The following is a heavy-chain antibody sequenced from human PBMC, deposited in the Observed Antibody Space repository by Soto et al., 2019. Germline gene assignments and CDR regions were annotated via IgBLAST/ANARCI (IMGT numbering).Heavy chain of an antibody. V-gene: IGHV4-31*03. Sequence: PSETLSLTCTVSGGSISRGGYYWSWIRQHPGKGLEWIGYFYYSGSTYYNPSLESRVTISVDTSKNQFSLKLSSVTAADTAVYYCARENHKNAFDIWGQGTMVTVSS. CDR1: GGSISRGGYY. CDR2: FYYSGST. J-gene: IGHJ3*02. CDR3: ARENHKNAFDI.